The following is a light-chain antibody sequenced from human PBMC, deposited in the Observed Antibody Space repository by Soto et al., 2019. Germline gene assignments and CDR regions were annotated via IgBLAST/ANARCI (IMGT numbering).Light chain of an antibody. CDR2: AAS. CDR3: QQSYSTPIT. CDR1: QSISSY. Sequence: DIQMTQSPSSPSASVGDRGTITFPASQSISSYLNWYQQKPGKAPKLLIYAASSLQSGVPSRFSGSGSGTDFTLTISSLQPEDFATYYCQQSYSTPITFGQGTRLEIK. J-gene: IGKJ5*01. V-gene: IGKV1-39*01.